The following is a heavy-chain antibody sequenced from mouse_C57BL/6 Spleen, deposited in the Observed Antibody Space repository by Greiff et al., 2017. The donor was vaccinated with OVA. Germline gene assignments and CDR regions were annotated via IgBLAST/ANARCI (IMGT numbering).Heavy chain of an antibody. V-gene: IGHV1-82*01. CDR1: GYAFSSSW. CDR3: ARSSYYSNYEGAMDY. Sequence: QVQLKESGPELVKPGASVKISCKASGYAFSSSWMNWVKQRPGKGLEWIGRIYPGDGDTNYNGKVKGKATLTADKASSTAYMQLSSLTSEDSAVYFCARSSYYSNYEGAMDYWGQGTSVTVSS. D-gene: IGHD2-5*01. CDR2: IYPGDGDT. J-gene: IGHJ4*01.